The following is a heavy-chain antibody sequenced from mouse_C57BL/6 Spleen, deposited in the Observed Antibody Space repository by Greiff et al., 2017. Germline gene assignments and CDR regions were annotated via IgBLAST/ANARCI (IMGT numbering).Heavy chain of an antibody. D-gene: IGHD1-1*01. CDR3: AREGYYYGSSLAY. J-gene: IGHJ3*01. CDR1: GYTFTSYW. Sequence: QVHVKQPGAELVKPGASVKLSCKASGYTFTSYWMHWVKQRPGRGLEWIGRIDPNSGGTKYNEKFKSKATLTVDTPSSTAYMQLSSLTSEDSAVYYCAREGYYYGSSLAYWGQGTLVTVSA. CDR2: IDPNSGGT. V-gene: IGHV1-72*01.